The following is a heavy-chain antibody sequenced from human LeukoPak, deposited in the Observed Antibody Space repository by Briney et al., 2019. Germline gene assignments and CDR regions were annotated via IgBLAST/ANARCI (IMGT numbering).Heavy chain of an antibody. D-gene: IGHD1-26*01. CDR1: GASVSSASY. J-gene: IGHJ5*02. V-gene: IGHV4-61*01. CDR2: IYNGVNT. Sequence: NPSETLSLTCTVSGASVSSASYWSWIRQPPGKGVEWIAHIYNGVNTNYNPSLKSRVTISVDTSKNQFSPRLNSVTAADTAVYYCARSRAFNSGAFDPWGQGSLVTVSS. CDR3: ARSRAFNSGAFDP.